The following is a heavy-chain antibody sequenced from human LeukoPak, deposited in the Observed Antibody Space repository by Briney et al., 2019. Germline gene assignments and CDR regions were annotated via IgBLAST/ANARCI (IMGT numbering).Heavy chain of an antibody. J-gene: IGHJ4*02. V-gene: IGHV1-69*13. CDR1: GGTFSSYA. CDR3: ARVIAVAGTDYFDY. Sequence: ASVKVSCKASGGTFSSYAISWVRQAPGQGLEWMGGIIPIFGTANYAQKFQGRVTITADESTSTAYMELSSLRSEDTAVYYCARVIAVAGTDYFDYWGQGTLVTVSS. CDR2: IIPIFGTA. D-gene: IGHD6-19*01.